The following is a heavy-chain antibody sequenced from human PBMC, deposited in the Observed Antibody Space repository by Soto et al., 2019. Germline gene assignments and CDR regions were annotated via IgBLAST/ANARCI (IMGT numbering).Heavy chain of an antibody. CDR1: GGSFSGYY. D-gene: IGHD3-3*01. CDR2: INHSGST. J-gene: IGHJ6*02. CDR3: ARARPYYDFWSGYYSSYYYYGMDV. V-gene: IGHV4-34*01. Sequence: QVQLQQWGAGLLKPSETLSLTCAVYGGSFSGYYWSWIRQPPGKGLEWIGEINHSGSTNYNPSLKSRVTISVDTSKHQFSLKLSSVTAADTAVYYCARARPYYDFWSGYYSSYYYYGMDVWGQGTTVTVSS.